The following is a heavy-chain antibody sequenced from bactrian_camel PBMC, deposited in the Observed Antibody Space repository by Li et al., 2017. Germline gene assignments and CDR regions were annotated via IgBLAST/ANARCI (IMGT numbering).Heavy chain of an antibody. V-gene: IGHV3-2*01. D-gene: IGHD6*01. CDR2: IYSDGSNT. J-gene: IGHJ6*01. CDR3: VSPLSTWSARSFAY. CDR1: GLTFSNYY. Sequence: HVQLVESGGGLVQPGGSLRVSCAASGLTFSNYYMMWVRQAPGKGLKWVSTIYSDGSNTDYADSVKGRFTISRDNAKNTVYLQMNSLKPDDTAVYYCVSPLSTWSARSFAYWGQGTQVTVS.